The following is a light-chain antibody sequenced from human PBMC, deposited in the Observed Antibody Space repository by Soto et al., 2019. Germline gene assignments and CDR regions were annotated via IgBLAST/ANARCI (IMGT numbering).Light chain of an antibody. CDR1: QSVSGW. Sequence: DIQMSQSPSTLSASLGDTVTVTCRASQSVSGWLAWYQQKPGEAPKLLIYHASALPRGVPSRFRGSGSGTKFTLTIASLQPDDFEPYYCQQYETFSGTFGPGTKVDNK. CDR3: QQYETFSGT. J-gene: IGKJ1*01. V-gene: IGKV1-5*01. CDR2: HAS.